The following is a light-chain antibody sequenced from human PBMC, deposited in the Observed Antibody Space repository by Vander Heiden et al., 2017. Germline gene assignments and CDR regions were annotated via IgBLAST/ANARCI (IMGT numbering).Light chain of an antibody. CDR2: DDS. J-gene: IGLJ3*02. CDR1: NVGSTS. CDR3: QLWDASTDQVV. V-gene: IGLV3-21*02. Sequence: SSVVTQPPPVPAAPGQTATIPCGGDNVGSTSVHWYQQRLGQVPLMVLYDDSDRSLGIVERFSGSKSGDTATLTIIRAETDDEADYYCQLWDASTDQVVFGGGTKLTVL.